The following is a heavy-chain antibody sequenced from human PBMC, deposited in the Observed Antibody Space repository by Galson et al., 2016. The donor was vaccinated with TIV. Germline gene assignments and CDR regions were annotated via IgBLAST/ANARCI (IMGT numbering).Heavy chain of an antibody. V-gene: IGHV3-23*01. CDR2: ISGSGGIT. Sequence: SLRLSCAASGLTFNNYAMNWVRQAPGKGLEWVSGISGSGGITYFADSVKGRFSISRDNSKDTLYLQLNSLRAEDPAVYYCAKRKNYGGDAFEDWGQGTMVTVSS. J-gene: IGHJ3*01. CDR3: AKRKNYGGDAFED. CDR1: GLTFNNYA. D-gene: IGHD4/OR15-4a*01.